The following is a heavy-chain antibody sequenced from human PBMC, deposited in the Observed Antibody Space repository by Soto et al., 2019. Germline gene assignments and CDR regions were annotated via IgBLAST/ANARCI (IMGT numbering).Heavy chain of an antibody. V-gene: IGHV3-30-3*01. Sequence: GGSLRLSCPASGFTFSSYAMHWVRQAPGKGLEWVAVISYDGSNKYYADSVKGRFTISRDNSKNTLYLQMNSLRAEDTAVYYCARETIAPPYYFDYWGQGTLVTVSS. CDR3: ARETIAPPYYFDY. CDR2: ISYDGSNK. J-gene: IGHJ4*02. CDR1: GFTFSSYA.